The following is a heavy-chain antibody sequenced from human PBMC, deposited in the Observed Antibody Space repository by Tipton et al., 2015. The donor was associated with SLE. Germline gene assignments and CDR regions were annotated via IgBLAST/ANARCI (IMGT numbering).Heavy chain of an antibody. CDR3: ARDCMVRGVRAFDI. J-gene: IGHJ3*02. D-gene: IGHD3-10*01. CDR1: GGSFSSYY. Sequence: TLSLTCAVYGGSFSSYYWSWIRQPSGKGLEWIGYIYYSGSTNYNPSLKSRVTISVDTSKNQFSLKLSSVTAADTAVYYCARDCMVRGVRAFDIWGQGTMVTASS. V-gene: IGHV4-59*01. CDR2: IYYSGST.